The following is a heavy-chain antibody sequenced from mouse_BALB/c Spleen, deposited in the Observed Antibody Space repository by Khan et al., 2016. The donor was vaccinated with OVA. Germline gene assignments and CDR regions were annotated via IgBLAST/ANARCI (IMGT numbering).Heavy chain of an antibody. V-gene: IGHV3-8*02. CDR1: GDSITSGY. CDR2: ISYSGNT. J-gene: IGHJ3*01. CDR3: ACELRGFAY. D-gene: IGHD1-1*01. Sequence: EVKLEVSGPSLVKPSQTLSLTCSVTGDSITSGYWNWIRKFPGNKLEYMGYISYSGNTYYNPSPKSRISITRDTSKNQNYLQLNSVTTEDTATYXCACELRGFAYWGQGTLVTVSA.